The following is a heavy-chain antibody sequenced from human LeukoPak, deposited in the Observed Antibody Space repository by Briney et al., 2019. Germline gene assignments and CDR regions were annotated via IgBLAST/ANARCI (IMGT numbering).Heavy chain of an antibody. CDR1: GGSFSGYY. D-gene: IGHD3-3*01. CDR3: ARGYRFLEWFHTKKRPNWFDP. V-gene: IGHV4-34*01. Sequence: SETLSLTCAVYGGSFSGYYWSWIRQPPGKGLEWIGEINHSGSTNYNPSLKSRVTISVDTSKNQFSLKLSSVTAADTAVYYCARGYRFLEWFHTKKRPNWFDPWGQGTLVTVSS. J-gene: IGHJ5*02. CDR2: INHSGST.